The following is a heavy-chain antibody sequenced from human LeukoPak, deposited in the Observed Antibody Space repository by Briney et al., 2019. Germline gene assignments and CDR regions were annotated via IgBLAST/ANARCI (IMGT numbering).Heavy chain of an antibody. CDR2: IGTAGDT. V-gene: IGHV3-13*01. D-gene: IGHD3-22*01. CDR3: ARGREGEYYYDSSGYSPFDY. Sequence: HPGGSLRLSCAASGFTFSSYDMHWVRQATGKGLEWDSAIGTAGDTYYPGSVKGRFTISRENAKNSLYLQMNSLRAEDTAVYYCARGREGEYYYDSSGYSPFDYWGQGTLVTVSS. J-gene: IGHJ4*02. CDR1: GFTFSSYD.